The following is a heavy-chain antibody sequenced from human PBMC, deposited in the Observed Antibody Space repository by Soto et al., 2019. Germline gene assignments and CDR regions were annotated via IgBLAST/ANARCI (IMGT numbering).Heavy chain of an antibody. CDR1: GGTFSSYA. J-gene: IGHJ5*02. CDR2: IIPIFGTA. V-gene: IGHV1-69*13. D-gene: IGHD6-19*01. Sequence: ASVKVSCKASGGTFSSYAISWVRQAPGQGLEWMGGIIPIFGTANHAQKFQGRVTITADESTSTAYMELSSLRSEDTAVYYCASDRIAVAGTCWFDPWGQGTLVTVSS. CDR3: ASDRIAVAGTCWFDP.